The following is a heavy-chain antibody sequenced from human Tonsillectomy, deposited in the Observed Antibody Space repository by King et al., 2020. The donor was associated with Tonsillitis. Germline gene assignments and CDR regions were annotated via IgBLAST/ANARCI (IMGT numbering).Heavy chain of an antibody. D-gene: IGHD2-15*01. CDR3: ARDSGGWTLTNYYMDV. J-gene: IGHJ6*03. CDR2: SYYSGTT. CDR1: GGSITGYY. V-gene: IGHV4-59*01. Sequence: VQLQESGPGLVKPSETLSLTCTVSGGSITGYYWAWIRQPPGKGLEWIGYSYYSGTTYYNPSLKSRVTISVDTSKNQFSLRLTSVTAADTAVYYCARDSGGWTLTNYYMDVWGKGTTVTVSS.